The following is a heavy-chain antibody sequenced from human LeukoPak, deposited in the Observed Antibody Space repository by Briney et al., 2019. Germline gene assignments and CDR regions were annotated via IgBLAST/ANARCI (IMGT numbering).Heavy chain of an antibody. CDR2: ISSSSSYI. J-gene: IGHJ4*02. Sequence: GGSLRLSCAASGVTFRSCAMTWVRQAPGKGLEWVSSISSSSSYIYYADSVKGRFTISRDNAKNSLYLQMNSLRAEDTAVYYCARVAGSGWTPFDYWGQGTLVTVSS. D-gene: IGHD6-19*01. CDR1: GVTFRSCA. V-gene: IGHV3-21*01. CDR3: ARVAGSGWTPFDY.